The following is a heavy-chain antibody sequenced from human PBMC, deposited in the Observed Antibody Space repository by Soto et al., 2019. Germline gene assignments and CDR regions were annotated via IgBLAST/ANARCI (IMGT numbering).Heavy chain of an antibody. D-gene: IGHD1-26*01. V-gene: IGHV4-59*08. Sequence: QVQLQESGPGLVKPSEILSLTCTVSGGSISSYYWSWIRQPPGKGLEWIGYIYYSGSTNYNPSLKSRVTISVDTSKNQFSLKLSSVTAADTAVYYCARRWGGVFDIRGQGTMVAVSS. CDR1: GGSISSYY. CDR3: ARRWGGVFDI. J-gene: IGHJ3*02. CDR2: IYYSGST.